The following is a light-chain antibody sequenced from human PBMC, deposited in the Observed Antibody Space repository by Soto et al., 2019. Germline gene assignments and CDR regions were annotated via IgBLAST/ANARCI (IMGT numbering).Light chain of an antibody. J-gene: IGKJ1*01. CDR2: KAS. CDR3: QQYNSYWT. Sequence: DIQMTQSPSTLSASVGDRVTITCRASQSISSWLAWYQQKPGKAPKLLIYKASSLESGVPSRFSGSGSGTEFTLTISSLQPDDFATYYCQQYNSYWTFAQGTKV. CDR1: QSISSW. V-gene: IGKV1-5*03.